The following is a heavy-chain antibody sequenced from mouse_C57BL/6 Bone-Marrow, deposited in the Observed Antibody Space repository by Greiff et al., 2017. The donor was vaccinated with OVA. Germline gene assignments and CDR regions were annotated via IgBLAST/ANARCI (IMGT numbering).Heavy chain of an antibody. Sequence: EVQLQQSGAELVRPGASVKLSCTASGFNIKDYYMHWVKQRPEQGLEWIGRIDPEDGDTEYAPKFPGKATMTAYTSSNTAYLQLSSLRSEDTAVYYCTMSYYSKEFAYWGQGTLVTVSA. J-gene: IGHJ3*01. CDR3: TMSYYSKEFAY. CDR2: IDPEDGDT. D-gene: IGHD2-5*01. CDR1: GFNIKDYY. V-gene: IGHV14-1*01.